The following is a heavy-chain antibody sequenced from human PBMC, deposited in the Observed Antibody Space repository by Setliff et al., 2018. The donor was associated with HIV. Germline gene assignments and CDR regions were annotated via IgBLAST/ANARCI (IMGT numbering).Heavy chain of an antibody. J-gene: IGHJ6*03. CDR2: TSSGGITS. Sequence: GESLKISCATSGFTFSDFYMSWIRQAPGKGLECFSYTSSGGITSYYADSVKGRFTVSRDNAKNSLYLQMSSLRAEDTAVYYCARLSGGRFYYYMDVWGKGTTVTVSS. CDR3: ARLSGGRFYYYMDV. D-gene: IGHD7-27*01. V-gene: IGHV3-11*04. CDR1: GFTFSDFY.